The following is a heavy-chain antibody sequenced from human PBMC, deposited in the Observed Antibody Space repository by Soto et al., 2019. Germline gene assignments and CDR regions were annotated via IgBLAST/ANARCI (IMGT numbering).Heavy chain of an antibody. D-gene: IGHD1-1*01. Sequence: GESLKISCEGSGYIFSNQWINWVRQVPGKGLEWMGNIDPSDSHTNYSPSFEGHVTISIDKSSRTAYLQWTRLKASDTAIYYCASGRWNLHFHYWGQGSLVTVSS. J-gene: IGHJ4*02. CDR1: GYIFSNQW. CDR3: ASGRWNLHFHY. CDR2: IDPSDSHT. V-gene: IGHV5-10-1*01.